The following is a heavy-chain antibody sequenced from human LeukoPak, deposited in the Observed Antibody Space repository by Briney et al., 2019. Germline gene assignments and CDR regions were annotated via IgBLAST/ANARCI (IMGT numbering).Heavy chain of an antibody. D-gene: IGHD3-22*01. Sequence: GGSLRLSCAASGFTFSSYAMSWVRQAPGKGLEWVSTISGSGGSTYYADSVKGRFTISRDNSKNTLYLQMNSLRAEDTAIYYCAKDSSGYNYYFDYWGQGTLVTVSS. V-gene: IGHV3-23*01. CDR3: AKDSSGYNYYFDY. J-gene: IGHJ4*02. CDR1: GFTFSSYA. CDR2: ISGSGGST.